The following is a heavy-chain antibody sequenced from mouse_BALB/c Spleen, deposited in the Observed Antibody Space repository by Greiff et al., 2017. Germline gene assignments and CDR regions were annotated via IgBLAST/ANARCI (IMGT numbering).Heavy chain of an antibody. V-gene: IGHV5-6-3*01. CDR2: INSNGGST. J-gene: IGHJ4*01. CDR3: ARDRDGDYAMDY. D-gene: IGHD1-1*02. CDR1: GFTFSSYG. Sequence: EVQLVESGGGLVQPGGSLKLSCAASGFTFSSYGMSWVRQTPDKRLELVATINSNGGSTYYPDSVKGRFTISRDNAKNTLYLQMSSLKSEDTAMYYCARDRDGDYAMDYWGQGTSVTVSS.